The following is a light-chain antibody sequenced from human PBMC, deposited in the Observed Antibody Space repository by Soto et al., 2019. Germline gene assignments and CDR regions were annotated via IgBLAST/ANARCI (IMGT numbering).Light chain of an antibody. CDR2: DAS. J-gene: IGKJ1*01. Sequence: EVVLTQSPATLSVSPGDRATLSCRASQSVSRNLAWYQQKPGQAPRLLIYDASTRATGIPARFSGSGSGTDFTLTISGLQSEDFAVYYCQQYNNWPQTFGQGTKVDIK. CDR3: QQYNNWPQT. CDR1: QSVSRN. V-gene: IGKV3-15*01.